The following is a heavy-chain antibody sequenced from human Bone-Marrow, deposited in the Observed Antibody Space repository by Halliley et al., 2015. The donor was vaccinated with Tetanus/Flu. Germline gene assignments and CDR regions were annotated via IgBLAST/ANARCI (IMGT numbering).Heavy chain of an antibody. CDR3: ARFNDLHYGMDV. D-gene: IGHD3-3*01. CDR2: MYYSGST. Sequence: LRLSCSVSGGSISSGGYYWSWIRQHPGKGLEWVGYMYYSGSTYYNPSLKSRVTISVDTSKNQLSLKLSSVTAADTAVYYCARFNDLHYGMDVWGQGTTFTVSS. J-gene: IGHJ6*02. CDR1: GGSISSGGYY. V-gene: IGHV4-31*02.